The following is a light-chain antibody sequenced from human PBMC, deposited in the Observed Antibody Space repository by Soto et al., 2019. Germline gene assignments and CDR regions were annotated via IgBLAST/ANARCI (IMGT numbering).Light chain of an antibody. V-gene: IGKV3D-20*01. CDR1: QSVSSTY. Sequence: EIVLTQSPATLSLSPGERATLSCGASQSVSSTYLAWYQQKPGLAPRLLIYDVSNRFAGTPDSFSGSGSGTDFTLPISGLEPEHFAVYYCQPYGKSLTFGGVTKVEI. CDR2: DVS. CDR3: QPYGKSLT. J-gene: IGKJ4*01.